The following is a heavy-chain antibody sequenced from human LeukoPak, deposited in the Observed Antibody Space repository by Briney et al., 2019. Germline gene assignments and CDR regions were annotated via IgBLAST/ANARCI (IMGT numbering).Heavy chain of an antibody. CDR2: IYHSGST. D-gene: IGHD2-2*01. CDR1: GYSISSGYY. V-gene: IGHV4-38-2*02. Sequence: SETLSLTCTVSGYSISSGYYWGWIRQPPGKGLEWIGSIYHSGSTYYNPSLKSRVTISVDTSKNQFSLKLSSVTAADTAVYYCARTELGYCSSTSCYGFDYWGQGTLVTVSS. CDR3: ARTELGYCSSTSCYGFDY. J-gene: IGHJ4*02.